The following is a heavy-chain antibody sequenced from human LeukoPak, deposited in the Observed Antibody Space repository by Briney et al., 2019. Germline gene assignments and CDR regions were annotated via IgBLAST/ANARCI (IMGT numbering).Heavy chain of an antibody. CDR3: ARDHHGDPYYNYYFDY. CDR2: IYYSGST. V-gene: IGHV4-59*01. D-gene: IGHD4-17*01. CDR1: GGSISSYY. J-gene: IGHJ4*02. Sequence: PSETLSLTCTVSGGSISSYYWSWIRQPPGKGLEWIGYIYYSGSTNYNPSLKSRVTISVGTSKNQFSLKLSSVTAADTAVYYCARDHHGDPYYNYYFDYWGQGTLVTVSS.